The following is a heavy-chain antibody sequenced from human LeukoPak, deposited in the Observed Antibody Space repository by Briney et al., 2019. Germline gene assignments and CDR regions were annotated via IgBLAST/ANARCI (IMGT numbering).Heavy chain of an antibody. J-gene: IGHJ1*01. V-gene: IGHV3-21*01. CDR2: ISSSSSYI. Sequence: GGSLRLSCAASGFTFSSYSMNWVRQAPGKGLEWVSPISSSSSYICYADSVKGRFTISRDNAKNSLYLQMNSLRAEDTAVYYCAGAAITMMLEYFQHWGQGTLVTVSS. CDR3: AGAAITMMLEYFQH. CDR1: GFTFSSYS. D-gene: IGHD3-22*01.